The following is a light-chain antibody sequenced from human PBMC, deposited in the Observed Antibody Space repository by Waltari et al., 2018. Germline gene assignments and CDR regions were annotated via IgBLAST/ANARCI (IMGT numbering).Light chain of an antibody. V-gene: IGLV3-1*01. Sequence: SYELTQPTSVSVSPGQTVTITCSGDQLGHKYVAWYQQKPGQSPLLVIYQSNKRPSGIPVRFSASYSDNTATLTVSGAHVVDEADYYCQAWDNRGAVVFGGGTKLTVL. CDR3: QAWDNRGAVV. CDR1: QLGHKY. CDR2: QSN. J-gene: IGLJ2*01.